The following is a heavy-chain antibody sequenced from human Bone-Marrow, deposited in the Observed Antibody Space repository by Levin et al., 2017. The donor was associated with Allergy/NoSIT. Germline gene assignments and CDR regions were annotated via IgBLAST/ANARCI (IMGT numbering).Heavy chain of an antibody. Sequence: HAGGSLRLSCAASKFTFSAYEMNWLRQAPGKRLEWLSYISSSSANIYYADSVKGRFTISRDNAMNSLYLQMNSLRADDTAVYYCAGTRGLIIPTVIEHDAFDIWGQGTMVTVSS. CDR1: KFTFSAYE. CDR2: ISSSSANI. J-gene: IGHJ3*02. V-gene: IGHV3-48*03. CDR3: AGTRGLIIPTVIEHDAFDI. D-gene: IGHD1-1*01.